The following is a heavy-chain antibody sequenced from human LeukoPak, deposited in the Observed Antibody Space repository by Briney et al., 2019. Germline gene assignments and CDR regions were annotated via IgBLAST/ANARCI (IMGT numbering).Heavy chain of an antibody. J-gene: IGHJ4*02. CDR2: IYYSGST. V-gene: IGHV4-59*01. CDR1: GGSISNYY. Sequence: SETLSLTCTVSGGSISNYYWNWLRQPPGKGLEWIGYIYYSGSTKYNPSLKSRVTKSLDTSKKQFSLRLTSVTAADTAVYYCARGFDSKSTYFDYWGLGTLVTVSS. CDR3: ARGFDSKSTYFDY. D-gene: IGHD5-12*01.